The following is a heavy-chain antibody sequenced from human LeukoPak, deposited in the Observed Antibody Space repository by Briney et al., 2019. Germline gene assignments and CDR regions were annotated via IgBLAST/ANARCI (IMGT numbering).Heavy chain of an antibody. J-gene: IGHJ3*02. V-gene: IGHV4-4*07. CDR1: GGSISSYY. Sequence: SETLSLTCTVSGGSISSYYWSCIRQPAGKGLEWIGRIYTSGRTNYNPSLKSRVTMSVDTSKNQFSLKLSSVTAADTAVYYCARVVSSGWKKADAFDIWGQGTMVTVSS. D-gene: IGHD6-19*01. CDR2: IYTSGRT. CDR3: ARVVSSGWKKADAFDI.